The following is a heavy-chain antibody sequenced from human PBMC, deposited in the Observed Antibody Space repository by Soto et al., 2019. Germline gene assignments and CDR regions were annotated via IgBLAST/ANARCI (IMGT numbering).Heavy chain of an antibody. CDR2: IYWDDDK. J-gene: IGHJ4*02. V-gene: IGHV2-5*02. Sequence: QITLKESGPTLVKPTQTLTLTCTFSGFSLSTGGVSVAWIRQPPGKALEWLALIYWDDDKRYSPSLKSRLSIAKDTSKNQVVLTMTNMDPVDTATYYCAHSPFTISSRSFSLANWGQGTLVTVSS. CDR1: GFSLSTGGVS. D-gene: IGHD1-26*01. CDR3: AHSPFTISSRSFSLAN.